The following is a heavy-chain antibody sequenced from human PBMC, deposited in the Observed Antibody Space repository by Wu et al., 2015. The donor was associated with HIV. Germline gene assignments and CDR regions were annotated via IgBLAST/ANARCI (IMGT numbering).Heavy chain of an antibody. D-gene: IGHD2-2*02. CDR3: ARDTLGYCSSTSCYTMGY. V-gene: IGHV1-69*13. CDR1: AGTFRSYA. J-gene: IGHJ4*02. CDR2: IIPMFDTI. Sequence: QIQLVQSGAEVKKPGSSVKVSCKASAGTFRSYAISWVRQAPGQGLEWMGKIIPMFDTINYAQKFQGRVTITADESTSTAYMELSSLRSEDTAVYYCARDTLGYCSSTSCYTMGYWGQGTLVTVSS.